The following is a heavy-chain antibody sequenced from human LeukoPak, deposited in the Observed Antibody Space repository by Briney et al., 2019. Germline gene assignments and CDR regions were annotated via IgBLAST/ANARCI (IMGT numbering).Heavy chain of an antibody. J-gene: IGHJ4*02. Sequence: PGGSLRLSCAASGFTFSSSWMSWLRQAPGKGLEWVADIKDDGSAKYYVDSVKGRFTISRDNSKNTLYLQMNSLRAEDTAVYYCAKRAIAVAGINFNYWGQGTLVTVSS. CDR2: IKDDGSAK. D-gene: IGHD6-19*01. CDR1: GFTFSSSW. CDR3: AKRAIAVAGINFNY. V-gene: IGHV3-7*03.